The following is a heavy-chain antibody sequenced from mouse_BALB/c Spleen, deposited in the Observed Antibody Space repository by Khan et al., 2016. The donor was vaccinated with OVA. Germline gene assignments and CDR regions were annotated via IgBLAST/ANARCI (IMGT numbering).Heavy chain of an antibody. CDR3: VRDGAYHRNDGWVAY. CDR1: GYTFTSYT. J-gene: IGHJ3*01. D-gene: IGHD2-14*01. CDR2: INPSNGYT. Sequence: QVQLKESGAELARPGASVKMSCKASGYTFTSYTIHWIKKRPGQGLEWIGYINPSNGYTNYNQKFKDKATLTTDKSSTTAYLQLSSLPSDDSAVYNCVRDGAYHRNDGWVAYWGQGTLVTVAA. V-gene: IGHV1-4*01.